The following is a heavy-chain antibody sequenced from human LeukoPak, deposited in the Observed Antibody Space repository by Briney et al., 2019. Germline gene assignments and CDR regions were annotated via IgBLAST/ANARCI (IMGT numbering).Heavy chain of an antibody. Sequence: SETLSLTCPVSGASISSSSYYWGWLRQPPGKGLEWFGSIYYTGSTYYAPSLKSRVTISIDTSKMQFSLKLNSVTAADTAVYYCAGQGGVGATAFDDHWGQGILVPVSA. CDR2: IYYTGST. V-gene: IGHV4-39*01. J-gene: IGHJ4*02. D-gene: IGHD1-26*01. CDR3: AGQGGVGATAFDDH. CDR1: GASISSSSYY.